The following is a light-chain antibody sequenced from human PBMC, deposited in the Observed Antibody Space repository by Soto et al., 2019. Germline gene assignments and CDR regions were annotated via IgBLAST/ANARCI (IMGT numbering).Light chain of an antibody. CDR1: QNVRNY. V-gene: IGKV3-11*01. J-gene: IGKJ5*01. CDR3: LQYNSYPFT. CDR2: EAS. Sequence: IVLTQSPATLSLSPGERATLSCRASQNVRNYLAWYQHKPGQAPRLLIYEASNRATGIPARFSGSGSGTDFTLTISSLQPEDFATYYCLQYNSYPFTFGQGTRLEIK.